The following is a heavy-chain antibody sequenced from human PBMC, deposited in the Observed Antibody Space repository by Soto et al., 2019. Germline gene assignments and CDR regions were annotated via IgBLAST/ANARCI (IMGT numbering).Heavy chain of an antibody. D-gene: IGHD3-10*01. CDR2: FNPIFETA. Sequence: QVQLVQSGAEVKKPGSSVKVSCKASGGTFSSYAISWVRQAPGQGLEWMGGFNPIFETANYAQKFQGRVTITADETTNTAYMELISLRSEDTAVYYCTRGITLIRGVIPPGYYYGMDVWGQGTTVAVSS. J-gene: IGHJ6*02. CDR1: GGTFSSYA. V-gene: IGHV1-69*01. CDR3: TRGITLIRGVIPPGYYYGMDV.